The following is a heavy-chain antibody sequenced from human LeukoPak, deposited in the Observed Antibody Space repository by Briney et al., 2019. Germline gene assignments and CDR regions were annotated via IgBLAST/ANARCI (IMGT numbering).Heavy chain of an antibody. CDR1: GFTFSDYW. CDR3: ARWRGSTSERSDY. Sequence: GGSLRLSCTASGFTFSDYWMTWVRQAPGKGLEWVANIKQDGSAKYYVDSVKGRFTISRDIAKNSLYLQMDSLRVEDTATYYCARWRGSTSERSDYWGQGTLVTVSS. CDR2: IKQDGSAK. D-gene: IGHD2-2*01. V-gene: IGHV3-7*01. J-gene: IGHJ4*02.